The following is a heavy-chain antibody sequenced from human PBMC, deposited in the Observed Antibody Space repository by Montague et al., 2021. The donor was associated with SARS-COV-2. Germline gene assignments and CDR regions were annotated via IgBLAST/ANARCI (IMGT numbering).Heavy chain of an antibody. CDR3: ARGVTYYDILTGYYKGNYYYGMDV. V-gene: IGHV4-34*01. CDR1: GGSFSGFY. D-gene: IGHD3-9*01. CDR2: MNHSGST. J-gene: IGHJ6*02. Sequence: SETLSLTCAVYGGSFSGFYWGWIRQPPGKGLAWIGEMNHSGSTNYNPSLKSRVTISVDTSKNQFSLKLSSVTAADTAVYYCARGVTYYDILTGYYKGNYYYGMDVWGQGTTVTVSS.